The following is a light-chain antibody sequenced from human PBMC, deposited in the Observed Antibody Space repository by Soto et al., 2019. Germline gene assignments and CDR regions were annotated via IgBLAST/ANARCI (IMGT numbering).Light chain of an antibody. V-gene: IGLV2-8*01. CDR1: SADVGGYNY. Sequence: QSALTQPPSASGSPGQSVTISCTGSSADVGGYNYVSWYQQYPGKAPKLMIYEVNKRPSGVPDRFSGSKSGNTASLTVSGLRAEDEGDYYCASYAGGVVFGGGTKLTVL. J-gene: IGLJ2*01. CDR3: ASYAGGVV. CDR2: EVN.